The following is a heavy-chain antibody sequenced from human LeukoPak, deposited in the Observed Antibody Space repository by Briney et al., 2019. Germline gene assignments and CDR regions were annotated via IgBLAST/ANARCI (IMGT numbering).Heavy chain of an antibody. V-gene: IGHV4-38-2*02. J-gene: IGHJ4*02. CDR3: ARQLDSGSYLDYFDY. CDR2: IYYSGST. CDR1: GYSINNGYY. Sequence: SETLSLTCTVSGYSINNGYYWGWIRQPPGKGLEWIGSIYYSGSTYYNPSLKSRVTISVDTSKNQFSLKLSSVTAADTAVYYCARQLDSGSYLDYFDYWGQGTLVTVSS. D-gene: IGHD1-26*01.